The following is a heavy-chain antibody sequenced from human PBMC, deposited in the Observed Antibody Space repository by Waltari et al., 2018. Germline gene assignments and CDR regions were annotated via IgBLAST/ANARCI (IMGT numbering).Heavy chain of an antibody. CDR1: GGSFSGYY. V-gene: IGHV4-34*01. D-gene: IGHD6-13*01. Sequence: QVQLQQWGAGLLKPSETLSLTCAVYGGSFSGYYWSWIRQPPGKGLEWIGEINHSGRTNYTPSLKSRVTISVDTSKNQFSLKLSSVTAADTAVYYCARSGSSWQDDAFDIWGQGTMVTVSS. CDR2: INHSGRT. CDR3: ARSGSSWQDDAFDI. J-gene: IGHJ3*02.